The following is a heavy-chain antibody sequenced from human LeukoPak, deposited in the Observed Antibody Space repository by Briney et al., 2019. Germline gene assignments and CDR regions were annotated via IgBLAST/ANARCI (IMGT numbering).Heavy chain of an antibody. J-gene: IGHJ4*02. CDR3: AKAWDYDSSGYYYAPFDY. D-gene: IGHD3-22*01. CDR1: GFTFSSYA. V-gene: IGHV3-23*01. CDR2: TSGSGGST. Sequence: GGSLRLSCAASGFTFSSYAMSWVRQAPGKGLEWVSATSGSGGSTYYADSVKGRFTISRDNSKNTLYLQMNSLRAEDTAVYYCAKAWDYDSSGYYYAPFDYWGQGTLVTVSS.